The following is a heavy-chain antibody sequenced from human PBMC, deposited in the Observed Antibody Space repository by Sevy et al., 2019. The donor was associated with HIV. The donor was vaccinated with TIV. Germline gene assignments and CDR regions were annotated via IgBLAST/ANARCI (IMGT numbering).Heavy chain of an antibody. J-gene: IGHJ4*02. CDR2: ITFGGRSN. V-gene: IGHV3-30*04. D-gene: IGHD3-16*01. CDR1: GFTFSTYT. CDR3: ARFGTRRTHPSEF. Sequence: GGSLRLSCAASGFTFSTYTMHWVRQSPGKGLEWVAVITFGGRSNSYEDSVKGRFTISRDNSKNTLYLQMDTLRIEDTAVYYCARFGTRRTHPSEFWGQGTLVTVSS.